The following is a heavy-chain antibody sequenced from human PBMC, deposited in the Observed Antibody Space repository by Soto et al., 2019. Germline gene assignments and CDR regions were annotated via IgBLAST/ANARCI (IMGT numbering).Heavy chain of an antibody. CDR1: GCTFINYN. V-gene: IGHV3-30-3*01. D-gene: IGHD3-3*01. Sequence: GGPLRVSCAAAGCTFINYNMNWVRQAPGKGLEWVAVISDDGSNKYYADSVKGRFTISRDNSKNTLYLQMNSLRAEDTAVYYCARETYYDFWSGPYFGMDVWGQGTTVTVSS. CDR3: ARETYYDFWSGPYFGMDV. J-gene: IGHJ6*02. CDR2: ISDDGSNK.